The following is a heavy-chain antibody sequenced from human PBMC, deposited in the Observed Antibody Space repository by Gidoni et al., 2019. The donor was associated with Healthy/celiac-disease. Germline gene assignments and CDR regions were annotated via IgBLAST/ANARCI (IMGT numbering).Heavy chain of an antibody. V-gene: IGHV4-59*08. CDR1: GGSISSYY. CDR3: ARQPYGDYPFDY. Sequence: QVQLQESGPGLVKPSETLSLTCTVPGGSISSYYWSWIRQPPGKGLEWIGYIYYSGSTNYTPSLKSRVTISVDTSKNQFSLKLSSVTAADTAVYYCARQPYGDYPFDYWGQGTLVTVSS. J-gene: IGHJ4*02. D-gene: IGHD4-17*01. CDR2: IYYSGST.